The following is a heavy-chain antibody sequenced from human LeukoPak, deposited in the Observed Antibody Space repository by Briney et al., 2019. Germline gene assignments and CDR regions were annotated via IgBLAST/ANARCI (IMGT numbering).Heavy chain of an antibody. CDR2: IKQDGSDK. Sequence: GGSLRLSCAASGFTFSNYWMSWVRQVPGKGLEWVANIKQDGSDKYYVDSVKGRFTISRDNAKISLYLQMNSLRAEDTAVYYCARVQGSSGPGIFDYWGQGTLVTVSS. D-gene: IGHD6-19*01. CDR1: GFTFSNYW. V-gene: IGHV3-7*01. J-gene: IGHJ4*02. CDR3: ARVQGSSGPGIFDY.